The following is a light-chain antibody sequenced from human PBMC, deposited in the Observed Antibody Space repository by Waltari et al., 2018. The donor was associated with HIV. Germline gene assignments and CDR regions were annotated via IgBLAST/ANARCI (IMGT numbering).Light chain of an antibody. CDR3: SSYTSSSTLV. Sequence: QSALTQPASVSGSPGQSLTISCTGTSRDVGGYTFVSWFQHHPGKAPKVMIYEVRNRPSGVSNRFSGSKSGNTAALTISGLQAEDEADYYCSSYTSSSTLVFGGGTKLTVL. CDR2: EVR. V-gene: IGLV2-14*01. J-gene: IGLJ2*01. CDR1: SRDVGGYTF.